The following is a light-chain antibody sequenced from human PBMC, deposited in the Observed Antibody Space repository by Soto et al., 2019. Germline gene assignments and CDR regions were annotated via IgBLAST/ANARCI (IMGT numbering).Light chain of an antibody. CDR2: GAS. V-gene: IGKV3-15*01. CDR1: QSVGSN. J-gene: IGKJ1*01. Sequence: EIVITQSPSTRSVSPGERVTLSCRARQSVGSNLACYQQKPGQAPRLLIYGASTRATGIPARFSGSGSETEFTLSVSSLQGEDSAVYFCQQYNNWPTWRFGQGTKVDIK. CDR3: QQYNNWPTWR.